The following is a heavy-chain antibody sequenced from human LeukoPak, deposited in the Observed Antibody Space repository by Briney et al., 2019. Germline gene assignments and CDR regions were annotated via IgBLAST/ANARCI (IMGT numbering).Heavy chain of an antibody. D-gene: IGHD3-10*01. V-gene: IGHV4-38-2*02. CDR3: ARLRWFGPNWFDP. J-gene: IGHJ5*02. CDR1: GYSISTSYY. Sequence: PSETLSLTCTVSGYSISTSYYWGWIRQPPGKGLEWIGSIYHSGNTYYNPSLKSRVTISVDTSKNQFSLKLNSVTAADTAVYYCARLRWFGPNWFDPWGQGTLVTVSS. CDR2: IYHSGNT.